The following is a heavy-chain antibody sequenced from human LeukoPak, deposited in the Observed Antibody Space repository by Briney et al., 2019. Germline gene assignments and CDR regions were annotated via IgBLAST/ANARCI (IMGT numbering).Heavy chain of an antibody. Sequence: GGSLRLSCEASGFTFSNHWMSWVRQAPGKGLEWVANIKQDGSEKYYADSVKGRFTISRDNAKNLLYLQMNSLRAEDTAVCYCARGRKDGSSGYFYENILDYWGQGTLVTVSS. CDR1: GFTFSNHW. J-gene: IGHJ4*02. CDR2: IKQDGSEK. D-gene: IGHD3-22*01. CDR3: ARGRKDGSSGYFYENILDY. V-gene: IGHV3-7*01.